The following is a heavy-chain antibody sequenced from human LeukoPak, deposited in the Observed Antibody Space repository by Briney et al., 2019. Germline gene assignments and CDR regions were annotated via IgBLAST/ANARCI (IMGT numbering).Heavy chain of an antibody. V-gene: IGHV3-30*04. CDR3: ARGRPYDILTGYYPLYYYYYGMDV. CDR1: GFTFSSYA. D-gene: IGHD3-9*01. Sequence: GGSLRLSCAASGFTFSSYAMHWVRRAPGKGLEWVAVISYDESNKYYADSVKGRFTISRDNSKNTLYLQMNSLRAEDTAVYYCARGRPYDILTGYYPLYYYYYGMDVWGKGTTVTVSS. J-gene: IGHJ6*04. CDR2: ISYDESNK.